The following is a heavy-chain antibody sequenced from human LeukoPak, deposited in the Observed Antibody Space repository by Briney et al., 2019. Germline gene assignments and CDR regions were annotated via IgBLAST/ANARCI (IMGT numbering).Heavy chain of an antibody. CDR3: ARDATDFWSGYYNWFDP. CDR1: GFTFSSYS. CDR2: ISSSSSYI. J-gene: IGHJ5*02. Sequence: GGSLRLSCAASGFTFSSYSMNWVRQAPGKGLEWVSSISSSSSYIYYADSVKGRFTISRDNAKNSLYLQMNSLRAEDTAVYYCARDATDFWSGYYNWFDPWGQGTLVTVSS. V-gene: IGHV3-21*01. D-gene: IGHD3-3*01.